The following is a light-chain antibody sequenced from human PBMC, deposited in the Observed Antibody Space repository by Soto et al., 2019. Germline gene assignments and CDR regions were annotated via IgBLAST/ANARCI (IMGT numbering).Light chain of an antibody. V-gene: IGLV2-14*03. J-gene: IGLJ2*01. CDR1: SSYVGGYNY. CDR3: SSYTSSSTLV. CDR2: DVS. Sequence: QSALTQPASVSGSPGQSITISCTGTSSYVGGYNYVSWYQQHTGKVPKLMIYDVSNRPSGGSNRFAGSKSGNTASLTISGLQAEAAAEYYCSSYTSSSTLVFGGGTKVTVL.